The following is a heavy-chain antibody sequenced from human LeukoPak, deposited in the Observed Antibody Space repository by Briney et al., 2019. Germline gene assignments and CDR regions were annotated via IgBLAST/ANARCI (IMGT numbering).Heavy chain of an antibody. Sequence: ASVKVSCKASGYTFIGYHMHWVRQAPGQGLEWMGRINPNSGDTNYAQKFQGRVTMTRDTSISTAYMDLSRLRSDDTAVYYCARDYCSSTSCLFDYWGQGTLVTVSS. CDR1: GYTFIGYH. CDR2: INPNSGDT. J-gene: IGHJ4*02. CDR3: ARDYCSSTSCLFDY. V-gene: IGHV1-2*06. D-gene: IGHD2-2*01.